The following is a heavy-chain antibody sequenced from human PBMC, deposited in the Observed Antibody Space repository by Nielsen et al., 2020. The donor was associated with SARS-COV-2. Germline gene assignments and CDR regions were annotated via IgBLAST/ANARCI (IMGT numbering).Heavy chain of an antibody. V-gene: IGHV3-11*04. CDR3: ARDDMDPDYGESYYYYGMDV. CDR1: GFTFSDYY. CDR2: ISSSGSTI. D-gene: IGHD4-17*01. Sequence: GESLKISCAASGFTFSDYYMSWIRQAPGKGLEWVSYISSSGSTIYYADSVKGRFTISRDNAKNSLYLQMNSLRAEDTAVYYCARDDMDPDYGESYYYYGMDVWGQGTTVTVSS. J-gene: IGHJ6*02.